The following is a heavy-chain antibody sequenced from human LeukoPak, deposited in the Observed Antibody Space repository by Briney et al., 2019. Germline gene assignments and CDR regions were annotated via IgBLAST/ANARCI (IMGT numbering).Heavy chain of an antibody. CDR3: ARITSSWYGQGDNWFDP. CDR2: ISSSGSYI. J-gene: IGHJ5*02. V-gene: IGHV3-21*01. D-gene: IGHD6-13*01. CDR1: GFTFSSYS. Sequence: PGGSLRLSCAASGFTFSSYSMNWVRQAPGEGLEWVSSISSSGSYIYYADSVKGRFTISRDNAKSSLYLQMNSLRAEDTAVYYCARITSSWYGQGDNWFDPWGQGTLVTVSS.